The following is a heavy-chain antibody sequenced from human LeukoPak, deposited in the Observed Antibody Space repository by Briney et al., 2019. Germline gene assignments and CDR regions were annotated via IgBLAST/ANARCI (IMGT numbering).Heavy chain of an antibody. Sequence: GRSLRLSCAASGFTFSSYGMHWVRQAPGKGLEWVAVISYDGSNKYYADSVKGRFIISRDNSKNTLYLQMNSLRAEDTAVYYCAKGSHRIQLWLRGENFDYWGQGTLVTVSS. D-gene: IGHD5-18*01. CDR2: ISYDGSNK. V-gene: IGHV3-30*18. CDR3: AKGSHRIQLWLRGENFDY. J-gene: IGHJ4*02. CDR1: GFTFSSYG.